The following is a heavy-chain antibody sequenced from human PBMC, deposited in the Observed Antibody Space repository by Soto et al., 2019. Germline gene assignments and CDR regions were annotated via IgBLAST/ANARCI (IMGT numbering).Heavy chain of an antibody. CDR1: GFTFSNYA. J-gene: IGHJ5*02. V-gene: IGHV3-23*01. Sequence: GGSLRLSCAASGFTFSNYAMNWIRQAPGEGLEWLSSISANGRNAYYADSVKGRFTISRDRSKNTLYLQLDSLRVEDTAIYFCARDFSELSPLTTKQRWFDPWGQGTLVTVSS. CDR3: ARDFSELSPLTTKQRWFDP. CDR2: ISANGRNA. D-gene: IGHD3-16*02.